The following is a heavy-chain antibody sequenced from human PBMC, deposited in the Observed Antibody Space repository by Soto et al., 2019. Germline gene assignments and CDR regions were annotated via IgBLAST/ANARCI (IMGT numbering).Heavy chain of an antibody. D-gene: IGHD4-17*01. V-gene: IGHV3-30-3*01. Sequence: QVQLVESGGGVVQPGRSLRLSCAASGFTFSNYAMHWVRQAPGKGLEWVAVISYDGSNKYYADSVKGRFTISRDNSKTTLYLQMNSLRAEDTAVYYCARAPTTVTTAYYFDYWGQGTLVTVSS. CDR2: ISYDGSNK. CDR1: GFTFSNYA. CDR3: ARAPTTVTTAYYFDY. J-gene: IGHJ4*02.